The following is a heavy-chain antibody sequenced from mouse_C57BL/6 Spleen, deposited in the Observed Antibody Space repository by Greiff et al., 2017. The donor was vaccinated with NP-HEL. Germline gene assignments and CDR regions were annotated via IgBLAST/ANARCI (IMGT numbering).Heavy chain of an antibody. CDR1: GYTFTSYW. CDR3: ARYYYGSSPNQAWFAY. V-gene: IGHV1-7*01. Sequence: VQLQQSGAELAKPGASVKLSCKASGYTFTSYWMHWVKQRPGQGLEWMGYINPSSGYTKYNQKFKEKATLTADKSSSTAYMQLSSLTYEDSAVYYCARYYYGSSPNQAWFAYWGQGTLVTVSA. CDR2: INPSSGYT. J-gene: IGHJ3*01. D-gene: IGHD1-1*01.